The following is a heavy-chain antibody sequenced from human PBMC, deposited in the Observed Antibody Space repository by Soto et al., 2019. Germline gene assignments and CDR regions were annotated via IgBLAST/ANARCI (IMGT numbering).Heavy chain of an antibody. V-gene: IGHV2-5*02. D-gene: IGHD5-12*01. Sequence: QITVKESGLTLVKPTETLTLTCTSSGFSLSTNGMGVGWIRQPPGKALEWLALIYWDDDKRYSPSLRSRLTIIKDTSKNQVDLTITNMEPVDTATYYCARLTRGVYDLDRLWEKFDYWGQGTLVTVSS. J-gene: IGHJ4*02. CDR1: GFSLSTNGMG. CDR2: IYWDDDK. CDR3: ARLTRGVYDLDRLWEKFDY.